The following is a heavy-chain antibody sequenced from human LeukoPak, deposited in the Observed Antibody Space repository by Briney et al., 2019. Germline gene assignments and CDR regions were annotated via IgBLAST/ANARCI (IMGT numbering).Heavy chain of an antibody. CDR2: IIPIFGTA. J-gene: IGHJ5*02. D-gene: IGHD4-11*01. Sequence: SVKVSCKASGGTFSSYAISWVRQAPGQGLEWMGGIIPIFGTANYAQKFQGRVTITTDESTSTAYMELSSLRSEDTAVYYCAGDDPDYSSFDPWGQGTLVTVSS. CDR1: GGTFSSYA. CDR3: AGDDPDYSSFDP. V-gene: IGHV1-69*05.